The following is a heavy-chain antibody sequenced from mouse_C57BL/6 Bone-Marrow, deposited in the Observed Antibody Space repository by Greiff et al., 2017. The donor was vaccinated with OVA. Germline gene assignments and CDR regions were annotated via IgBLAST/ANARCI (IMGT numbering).Heavy chain of an antibody. CDR1: GFSFNTYA. CDR2: IRSKSNNYAT. D-gene: IGHD1-1*01. Sequence: DVKLVESGGGLVQPKGSLKLSCAASGFSFNTYAMNWVRQAPGKGLEWVARIRSKSNNYATYYADSVKDRFTISRDDSESMLYLQMNNLKTEDTAMYYCVRHHYYGSSYGFAYWGQGTLVTVSA. V-gene: IGHV10-1*01. CDR3: VRHHYYGSSYGFAY. J-gene: IGHJ3*01.